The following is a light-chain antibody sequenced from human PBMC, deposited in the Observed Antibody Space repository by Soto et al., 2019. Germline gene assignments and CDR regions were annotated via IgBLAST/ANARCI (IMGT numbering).Light chain of an antibody. CDR2: TNS. Sequence: QSVLTQQPSASGTHGQRVTISCSGSNSNLGSNTVNWYQQLPGTAPKLLIYTNSQRPSGVPDRCSGSKSGTSASLAISGLQSEDEADYFCAAWADSQNALVFGGGTKLTVL. CDR3: AAWADSQNALV. V-gene: IGLV1-44*01. CDR1: NSNLGSNT. J-gene: IGLJ3*02.